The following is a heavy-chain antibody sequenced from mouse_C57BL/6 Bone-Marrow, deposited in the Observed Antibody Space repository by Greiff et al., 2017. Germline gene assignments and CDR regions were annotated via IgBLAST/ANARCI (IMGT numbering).Heavy chain of an antibody. CDR2: FYPGSGSI. CDR1: GYTFTEYT. CDR3: ARHEGAYGNYLNFDY. V-gene: IGHV1-62-2*01. J-gene: IGHJ2*01. Sequence: VQLQQSGAELVKPWASVKLSCKASGYTFTEYTIHWVKQRSGQGLEWIGWFYPGSGSIKYNEKFKDKATLTADKSSRTVYMELSRLTSEDSAVYVCARHEGAYGNYLNFDYWGQGTTLTVSS. D-gene: IGHD2-1*01.